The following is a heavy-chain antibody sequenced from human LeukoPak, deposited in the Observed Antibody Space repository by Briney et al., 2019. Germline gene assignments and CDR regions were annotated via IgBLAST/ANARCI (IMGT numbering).Heavy chain of an antibody. D-gene: IGHD6-19*01. V-gene: IGHV3-9*01. CDR1: GFTFDDYA. CDR2: ISWNSGSI. CDR3: ARTLHSTGWYKVDAFDI. J-gene: IGHJ3*02. Sequence: PGRSLRLSCAASGFTFDDYAMHWVRQAPGKGLEWVSGISWNSGSIGYADSVKGRFTISRDNAKNSLYLQMNSLRAEDTAVYYCARTLHSTGWYKVDAFDIWGQGTMVTVSS.